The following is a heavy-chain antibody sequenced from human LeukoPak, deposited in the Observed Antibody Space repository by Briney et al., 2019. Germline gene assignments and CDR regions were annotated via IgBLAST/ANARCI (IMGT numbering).Heavy chain of an antibody. CDR1: GFTFSSYA. Sequence: GDSLRLSCAASGFTFSSYAMTWVRQAPGKWLEWVSGISGSAGSTYYADSVKGRFTISRDNSKSTLSLQMNSLGAEDTAVYYCAKDLRYSGSLRAMDYWGQGTVVTVSS. D-gene: IGHD1-26*01. CDR3: AKDLRYSGSLRAMDY. J-gene: IGHJ4*02. V-gene: IGHV3-23*01. CDR2: ISGSAGST.